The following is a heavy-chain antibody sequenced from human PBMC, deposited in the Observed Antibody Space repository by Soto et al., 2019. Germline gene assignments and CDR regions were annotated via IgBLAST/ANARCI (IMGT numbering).Heavy chain of an antibody. Sequence: QVQLVQSGAEVKKPGASVKVSCKASGYTFTSYYLHWVRQAPGQGLEWMGIINPSGGSTSYEQKFQGRVTMTRDTSTSTVYMELSSLRSEDTAVYYCARVKRINYYDSSGYSFDYWGQGTLVTVSS. CDR2: INPSGGST. D-gene: IGHD3-22*01. J-gene: IGHJ4*02. CDR3: ARVKRINYYDSSGYSFDY. V-gene: IGHV1-46*01. CDR1: GYTFTSYY.